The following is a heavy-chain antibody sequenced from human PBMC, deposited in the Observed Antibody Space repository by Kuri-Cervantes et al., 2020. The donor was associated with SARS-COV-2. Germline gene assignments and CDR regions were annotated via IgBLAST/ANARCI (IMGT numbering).Heavy chain of an antibody. V-gene: IGHV3-11*06. Sequence: GGSLRLSCAASGFTFSDYYMSWIRQAPGKGLEWVSYISSSSSYTNYADSVKGRFTISRDNAKNSLYLQMNSLRAEDTAVYYCARDITMVRGAYFDYWGQGTLVTVSS. CDR1: GFTFSDYY. J-gene: IGHJ4*02. CDR2: ISSSSSYT. CDR3: ARDITMVRGAYFDY. D-gene: IGHD3-10*01.